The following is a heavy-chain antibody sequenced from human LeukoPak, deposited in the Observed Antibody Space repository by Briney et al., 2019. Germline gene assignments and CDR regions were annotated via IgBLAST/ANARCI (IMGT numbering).Heavy chain of an antibody. D-gene: IGHD3-10*01. CDR1: GFTFSSYG. Sequence: PGGSLRLSCAASGFTFSSYGMHWVRQAPGKGLEWVAFIRYDGSNKYYADSVKGRFTISRDNSKNTLYLQMDSLRAEDTAVYYCAKDSHTMVRGVMPLDYWGQGTLVTVSS. CDR3: AKDSHTMVRGVMPLDY. J-gene: IGHJ4*02. V-gene: IGHV3-30*02. CDR2: IRYDGSNK.